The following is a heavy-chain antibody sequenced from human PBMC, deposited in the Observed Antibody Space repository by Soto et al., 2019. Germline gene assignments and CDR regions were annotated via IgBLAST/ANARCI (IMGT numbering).Heavy chain of an antibody. D-gene: IGHD5-18*01. V-gene: IGHV3-48*04. CDR2: ISSSSSTI. J-gene: IGHJ6*02. CDR3: ARERYSYGYYYYGMDV. CDR1: GFTFSSYS. Sequence: GGSLRLSCAASGFTFSSYSMNWVRQAPGKGLEWVSYISSSSSTIYYADSVKGRFTISRDNAKNSLYLQMNSLRAEDTAVYYCARERYSYGYYYYGMDVWGQGTTVTVSS.